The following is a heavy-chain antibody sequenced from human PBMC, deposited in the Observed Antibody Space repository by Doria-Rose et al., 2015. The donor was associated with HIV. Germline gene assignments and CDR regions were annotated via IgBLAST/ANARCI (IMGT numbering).Heavy chain of an antibody. Sequence: QITLKESGPVLVKPTETLTLTCTVSGVSLSSPGMGVSRIRQPPGKALEWLANIFSDDERSSKTSLKSRLTISRGTSKSQVVLIMTDMDPVDTATYYCARIKSSRWYHKYYFDFWGQGTLVIVSA. V-gene: IGHV2-26*01. J-gene: IGHJ4*02. CDR1: GVSLSSPGMG. D-gene: IGHD6-13*01. CDR3: ARIKSSRWYHKYYFDF. CDR2: IFSDDER.